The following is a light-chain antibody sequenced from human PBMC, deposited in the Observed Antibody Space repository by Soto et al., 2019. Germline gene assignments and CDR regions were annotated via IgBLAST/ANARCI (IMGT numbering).Light chain of an antibody. CDR1: SSNIGSNT. CDR3: AAWDDSLNGGV. J-gene: IGLJ1*01. Sequence: QSVLTQPPSASGTPGQRVTISCSGSSSNIGSNTVNWYQQLPGTAPKLLIYSNNQRPSGVPDRFSGSKSGTSASLAISGLQSEDEADYYCAAWDDSLNGGVFGTGPKVTVL. V-gene: IGLV1-44*01. CDR2: SNN.